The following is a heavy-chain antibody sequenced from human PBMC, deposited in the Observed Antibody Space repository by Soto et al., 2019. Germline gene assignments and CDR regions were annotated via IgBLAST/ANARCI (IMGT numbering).Heavy chain of an antibody. CDR3: ARGGITGFDS. CDR2: ISSSGSTI. V-gene: IGHV3-48*03. CDR1: GFTFSTYE. D-gene: IGHD3-16*01. Sequence: EVQLVESGGDLVQPGGSLRLSCAASGFTFSTYEMNWVRQAPGKGLEWVSWISSSGSTIYYADSVKGQFTISRDNAKNSLFLRMSSLRAEDTAVYYCARGGITGFDSWGQGALVTVSS. J-gene: IGHJ4*02.